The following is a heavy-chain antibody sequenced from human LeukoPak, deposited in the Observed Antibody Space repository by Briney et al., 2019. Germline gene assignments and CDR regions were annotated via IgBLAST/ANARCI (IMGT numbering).Heavy chain of an antibody. J-gene: IGHJ5*02. V-gene: IGHV4-30-4*01. CDR2: IYYSGST. CDR3: ARGGIQLWSNWFDP. CDR1: GGSISSGAYY. Sequence: SQTLSLTCTVSGGSISSGAYYWGWVRQPPGTGLEWIGYIYYSGSTYYNPSLKSRVTISVDTSKNQFSLKLSSVTAADTAVYYCARGGIQLWSNWFDPWGQGTLVTVSS. D-gene: IGHD5-18*01.